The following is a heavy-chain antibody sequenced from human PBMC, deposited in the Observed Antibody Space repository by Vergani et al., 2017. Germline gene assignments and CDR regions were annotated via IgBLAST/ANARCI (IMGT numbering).Heavy chain of an antibody. CDR3: AKPLTPYYDYIWESYETVY. CDR1: GFTFSSYA. J-gene: IGHJ4*02. CDR2: ISGSGGVT. V-gene: IGHV3-23*01. Sequence: EVQLLESGGGLVQPGGSLRLSCAASGFTFSSYAMSWVRQAPGKGLEWVSAISGSGGVTYYADSVKGRFTISRDNSKNTLYRQMNSLRAEDTAVYYCAKPLTPYYDYIWESYETVYWGQGTLVTVSS. D-gene: IGHD3-16*01.